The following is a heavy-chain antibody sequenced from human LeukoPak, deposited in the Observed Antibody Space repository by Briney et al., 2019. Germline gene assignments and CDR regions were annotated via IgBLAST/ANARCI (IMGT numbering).Heavy chain of an antibody. CDR1: GFTFSNAW. V-gene: IGHV3-15*01. CDR2: IKSKTDGGTT. CDR3: TTEVHIAAAGTGWFDP. J-gene: IGHJ5*02. D-gene: IGHD6-13*01. Sequence: GGSLRLSCAASGFTFSNAWMSWVRQAPGKGLEWVGRIKSKTDGGTTDYAAPVKGRFTISRDDSKNTLYLQMNSLKTEDIAVYYCTTEVHIAAAGTGWFDPWGQGTLVTVSS.